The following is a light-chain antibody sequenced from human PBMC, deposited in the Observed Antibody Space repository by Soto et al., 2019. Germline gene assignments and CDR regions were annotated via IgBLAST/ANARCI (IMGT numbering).Light chain of an antibody. V-gene: IGLV1-47*01. CDR2: RNT. Sequence: QSVLTQPPSASGTPGQTVTISCSGSSSNIGRNYVYWYQQLPGTAPKLLIYRNTQRPSGVPDRFSGSKSGASASLAISGLRSEDEADYYCAAWDSLSAWVFGGRTKLTVL. CDR1: SSNIGRNY. CDR3: AAWDSLSAWV. J-gene: IGLJ3*02.